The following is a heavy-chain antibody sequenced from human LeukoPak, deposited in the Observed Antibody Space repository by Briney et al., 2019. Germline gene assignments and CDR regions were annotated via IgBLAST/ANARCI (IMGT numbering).Heavy chain of an antibody. CDR3: ARRAAAGTMAFDY. Sequence: SETLSLTCTVSGGSISSGGYYWSWIRQHPGKGLEWIGYIYYSGSTYYNPSLKSRVTISVDTSKNQFSLKLSSVTAADTAVYYCARRAAAGTMAFDYWGQGTLVTVSS. V-gene: IGHV4-31*03. D-gene: IGHD6-13*01. CDR2: IYYSGST. J-gene: IGHJ4*02. CDR1: GGSISSGGYY.